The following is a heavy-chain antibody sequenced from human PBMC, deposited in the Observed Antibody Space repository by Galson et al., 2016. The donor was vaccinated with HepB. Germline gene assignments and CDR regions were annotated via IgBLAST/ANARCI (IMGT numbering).Heavy chain of an antibody. J-gene: IGHJ4*02. V-gene: IGHV4-4*02. Sequence: SEPLSLTCSVSGGSTTSSNWWTWVRQSPGKGLEWIGEIYHSGITNYNPSLKSRVTISIDTSKNQFSLKLSSVTAADTAVYYCARGQRGEYDFWSGYYTGFDYWGQGTLVTVSS. D-gene: IGHD3-3*01. CDR1: GGSTTSSNW. CDR2: IYHSGIT. CDR3: ARGQRGEYDFWSGYYTGFDY.